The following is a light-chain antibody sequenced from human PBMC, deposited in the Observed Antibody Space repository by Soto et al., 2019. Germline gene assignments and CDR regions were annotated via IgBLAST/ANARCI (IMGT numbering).Light chain of an antibody. Sequence: EIVMTQSPATVSVSPGGRATLSCRATQSVTTNLAWYQQKPGQAPRLLIYGASTRATGIPARFSGSGSGTEFTLTISSLQSEDFAVYYCQQYSDWPPLTFGGGTKVDIK. J-gene: IGKJ4*01. CDR3: QQYSDWPPLT. CDR1: QSVTTN. CDR2: GAS. V-gene: IGKV3-15*01.